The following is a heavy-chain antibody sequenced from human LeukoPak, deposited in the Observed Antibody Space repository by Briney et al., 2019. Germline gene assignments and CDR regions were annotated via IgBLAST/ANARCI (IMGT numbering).Heavy chain of an antibody. J-gene: IGHJ3*02. D-gene: IGHD3-22*01. Sequence: PSETLPLTCAVYGGSFSGYYWSWIRQPPGKGLEWIGEINHSGSTNYNPSLKSRVTISVDTSKNQFSLKLSSVTAADTAVYYCARPYYYDSSGYYDAFDIWGQGTMVTVSS. CDR3: ARPYYYDSSGYYDAFDI. CDR2: INHSGST. V-gene: IGHV4-34*01. CDR1: GGSFSGYY.